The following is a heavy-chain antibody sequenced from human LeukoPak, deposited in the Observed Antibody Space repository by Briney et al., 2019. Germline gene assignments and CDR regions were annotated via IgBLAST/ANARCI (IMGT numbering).Heavy chain of an antibody. CDR2: INHSGST. D-gene: IGHD4-17*01. Sequence: SETLSLTCAVYGGSFSGYYWSWIRQPPGKGLEWIGEINHSGSTNYNPSLKSRVTISVDTSKNQFSLKLSSVTAADTAVYYCARDHSLDYGDYEDAFDIWGQGTMVTVSS. V-gene: IGHV4-34*01. J-gene: IGHJ3*02. CDR1: GGSFSGYY. CDR3: ARDHSLDYGDYEDAFDI.